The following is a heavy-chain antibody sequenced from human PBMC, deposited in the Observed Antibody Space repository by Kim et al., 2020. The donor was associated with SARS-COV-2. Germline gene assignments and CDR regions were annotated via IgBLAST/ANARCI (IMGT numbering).Heavy chain of an antibody. D-gene: IGHD3-22*01. CDR3: ARALTKIYYYDSSGPYDF. CDR2: IKQDGSEK. J-gene: IGHJ4*02. V-gene: IGHV3-7*01. CDR1: GFTFSSYW. Sequence: GGSLRLSCAASGFTFSSYWMSWVRRAPGKGLEWVANIKQDGSEKYYVDSVKGRFTISRDNAKNSLYLQMNSLRAEDTAVYYCARALTKIYYYDSSGPYDFWGQGTLVTVSS.